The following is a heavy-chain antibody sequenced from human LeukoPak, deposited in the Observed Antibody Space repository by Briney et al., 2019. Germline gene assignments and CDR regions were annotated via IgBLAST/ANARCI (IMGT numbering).Heavy chain of an antibody. CDR3: ARETGSTLGPDY. D-gene: IGHD1-14*01. J-gene: IGHJ4*02. CDR1: GFTFSSYS. Sequence: PGGALRLSCAASGFTFSSYSMNWVRQAPGKGLEWVSYISGSSSTIYYADSVKGRFTISRDNAKNSLYLQMNSLRAEDTAVYYCARETGSTLGPDYWGQGTLVTVSS. CDR2: ISGSSSTI. V-gene: IGHV3-48*01.